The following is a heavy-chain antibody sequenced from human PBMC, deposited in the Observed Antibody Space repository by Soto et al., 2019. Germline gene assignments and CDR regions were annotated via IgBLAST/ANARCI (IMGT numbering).Heavy chain of an antibody. CDR2: ISAKNGNT. D-gene: IGHD6-19*01. CDR3: ARVRSSGWFFIHGMDV. J-gene: IGHJ6*02. CDR1: GYTFTSYD. V-gene: IGHV1-18*04. Sequence: ASVKVSCKASGYTFTSYDISWVRQAPGQGLEWMGWISAKNGNTNYAQKVQDRVTVTTDTSTSTAYMELRSLRSDDTAVYYCARVRSSGWFFIHGMDVWGQGTTVTVSS.